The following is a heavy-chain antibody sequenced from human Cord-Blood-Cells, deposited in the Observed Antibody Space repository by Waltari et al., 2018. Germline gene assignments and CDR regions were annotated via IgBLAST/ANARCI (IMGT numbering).Heavy chain of an antibody. CDR2: IKQDGSEK. CDR3: ARGRMWGLLDY. V-gene: IGHV3-7*01. J-gene: IGHJ4*02. Sequence: VQLVESGGGLVQPGGTLRLSWAASGFTFSSYWIIGVRQAPGKGLEWVANIKQDGSEKYYVDSVKGRFTISRDNAKNSLYLQMNSLRAEDTAVYYCARGRMWGLLDYWGQGTLVTVSS. CDR1: GFTFSSYW. D-gene: IGHD1-26*01.